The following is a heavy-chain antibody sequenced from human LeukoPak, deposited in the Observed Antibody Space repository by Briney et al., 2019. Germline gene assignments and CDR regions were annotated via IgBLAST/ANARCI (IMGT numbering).Heavy chain of an antibody. CDR2: IRYDGSNK. CDR3: ARAPLRFLNLPYYYYYMDV. D-gene: IGHD3-3*01. CDR1: GFTFSSYG. J-gene: IGHJ6*03. Sequence: GGSLRLSCAASGFTFSSYGMHWVRQAPGKGLEWVAFIRYDGSNKYYADSVKGRFTISRDNAKNSLYLQMNSLRAEDTAVYYCARAPLRFLNLPYYYYYMDVWGKGTTVTVSS. V-gene: IGHV3-30*02.